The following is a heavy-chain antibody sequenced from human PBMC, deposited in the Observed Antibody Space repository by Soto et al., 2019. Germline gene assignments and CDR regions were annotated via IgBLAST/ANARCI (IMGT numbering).Heavy chain of an antibody. V-gene: IGHV5-51*01. CDR3: ARGFVGEYYDRSSWYSDY. Sequence: GESLKISCKGSGYKFIDYWIGWVRQVPGKGLEWMGSIYPGDFDIKYGPSFHGQVTISADKSITTVYLHWSGLNASDTGIYYSARGFVGEYYDRSSWYSDYWGQGTQVTVSS. CDR1: GYKFIDYW. CDR2: IYPGDFDI. J-gene: IGHJ4*02. D-gene: IGHD3-22*01.